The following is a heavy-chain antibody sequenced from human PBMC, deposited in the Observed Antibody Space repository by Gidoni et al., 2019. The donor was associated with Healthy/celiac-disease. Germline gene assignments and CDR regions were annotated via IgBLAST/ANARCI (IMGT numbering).Heavy chain of an antibody. CDR2: ISYDGSNK. J-gene: IGHJ4*02. V-gene: IGHV3-30-3*01. CDR3: ARGRGQYGSGRGLGY. Sequence: QVQLVESGGGVVQPGRSLRLSCAAAGFTFSSYARHWVRQAPGKGLEWLAVISYDGSNKYYADSVKGRFTISRDNSKNTLYLQMNGLRAEDTAVYYCARGRGQYGSGRGLGYWGQGTLVTVSS. CDR1: GFTFSSYA. D-gene: IGHD3-10*01.